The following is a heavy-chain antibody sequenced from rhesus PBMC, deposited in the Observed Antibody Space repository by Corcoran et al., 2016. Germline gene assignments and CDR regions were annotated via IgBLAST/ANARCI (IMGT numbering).Heavy chain of an antibody. V-gene: IGHV4S10*01. Sequence: QVQLQESGPGVVKPSETLSLTCAVSGGSISDSYRWSWIRQPPGKGLEWLGYIYGSSTSTNYNPSLKSRVTISKDTSKNQFSLKLSSVTAADTAVYYCARGSSDWSVDYWGQGVLVTVSS. CDR1: GGSISDSYR. J-gene: IGHJ4*01. D-gene: IGHD6S26*01. CDR3: ARGSSDWSVDY. CDR2: IYGSSTST.